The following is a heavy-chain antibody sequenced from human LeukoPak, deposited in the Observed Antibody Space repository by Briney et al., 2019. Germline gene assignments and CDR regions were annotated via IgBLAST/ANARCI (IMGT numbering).Heavy chain of an antibody. D-gene: IGHD2-8*01. CDR3: ARDRYYDAFDI. J-gene: IGHJ3*02. CDR2: ISYDGSNK. V-gene: IGHV3-30-3*01. CDR1: GFTFSSYA. Sequence: PGRSLRLSCAASGFTFSSYAMHWVRQAPGKGLEWVAVISYDGSNKYYADSVKGRFTISRDNSKNTLYLQMNSLRAEDTAVYYCARDRYYDAFDIWGQGTMVTVSS.